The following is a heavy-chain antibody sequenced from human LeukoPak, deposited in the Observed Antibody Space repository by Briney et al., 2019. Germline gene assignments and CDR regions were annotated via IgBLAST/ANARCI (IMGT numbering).Heavy chain of an antibody. Sequence: GGSLRLSCAASGFTFSDYFMSWIRQAPGKGLEWLSHISSSGTGYYTDSVKGRATISRDNAKNSLYLQMNSLRAEDTAVYYCARGLGYSYGPGAFDIWGQGTMVTVSS. J-gene: IGHJ3*02. CDR3: ARGLGYSYGPGAFDI. CDR1: GFTFSDYF. D-gene: IGHD5-18*01. CDR2: ISSSGTG. V-gene: IGHV3-11*04.